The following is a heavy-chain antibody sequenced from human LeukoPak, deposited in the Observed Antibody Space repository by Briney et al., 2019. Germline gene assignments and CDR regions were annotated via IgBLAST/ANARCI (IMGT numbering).Heavy chain of an antibody. CDR1: GYTFTSYA. CDR2: INAGNGNT. Sequence: GASVKVSCKASGYTFTSYAMHWVRQAPGQRLEWMGWINAGNGNTKYSQKFQGRVTITRDTSASTAYMELSSLRSEDTAVYYCARDGGDYGPGAYYFDYWGQGTLVTVSS. D-gene: IGHD4/OR15-4a*01. J-gene: IGHJ4*02. CDR3: ARDGGDYGPGAYYFDY. V-gene: IGHV1-3*01.